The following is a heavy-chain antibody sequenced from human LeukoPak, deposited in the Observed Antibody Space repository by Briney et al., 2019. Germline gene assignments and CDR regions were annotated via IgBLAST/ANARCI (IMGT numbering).Heavy chain of an antibody. J-gene: IGHJ3*02. Sequence: ASVTVSCKASGYTFTGYYMHWVRQAPGQGLEWMGWINPNSGGTNYAQKFQGRVTMTRDTSISTAYMELSRLRSDDTAVYYCARESIVVVPAGTHDAFDIWGQGTMVTVSS. D-gene: IGHD2-2*01. CDR1: GYTFTGYY. CDR3: ARESIVVVPAGTHDAFDI. V-gene: IGHV1-2*02. CDR2: INPNSGGT.